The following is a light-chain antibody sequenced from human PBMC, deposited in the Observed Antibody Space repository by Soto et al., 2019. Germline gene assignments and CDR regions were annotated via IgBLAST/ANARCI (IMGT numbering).Light chain of an antibody. CDR2: EVS. J-gene: IGLJ2*01. V-gene: IGLV2-8*01. CDR1: SSDVGGYNS. Sequence: QSALTQPPSASGSPGQSVTIPCTGTSSDVGGYNSVSWYQQHPGKVPKLMIYEVSKRPSGVPDRFSGSKSGNTASLTVSGLQAEEEAEYYCSSYAGSNNLVFGGGTKLTVL. CDR3: SSYAGSNNLV.